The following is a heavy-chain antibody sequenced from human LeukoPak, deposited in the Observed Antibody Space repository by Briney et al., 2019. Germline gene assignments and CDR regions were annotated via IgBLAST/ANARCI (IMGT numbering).Heavy chain of an antibody. D-gene: IGHD3-10*01. J-gene: IGHJ4*02. V-gene: IGHV3-23*01. CDR3: AKDRSGITMVRGVFGGY. Sequence: PGGSLRLSCAASGFTFSSYAMSWVRQAPGKGLEWVSAISGSGGSTYCADSVKGRFTISRDNSKNTLYLQMNSLRAEDTAVYYCAKDRSGITMVRGVFGGYWGQGTLVTVSS. CDR1: GFTFSSYA. CDR2: ISGSGGST.